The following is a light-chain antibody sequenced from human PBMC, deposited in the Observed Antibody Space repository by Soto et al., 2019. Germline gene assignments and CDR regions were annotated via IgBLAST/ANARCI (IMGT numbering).Light chain of an antibody. J-gene: IGLJ2*01. CDR1: SSDVGGYNY. CDR2: EVN. CDR3: SSYTSSSTLV. V-gene: IGLV2-14*01. Sequence: QSALTQPASVSGSPGQSITISCTGTSSDVGGYNYVSWYQQHPGKAPKLMIYEVNNRPSGVSNRFSGSKSGNTASLTISGLQAEDEADYYCSSYTSSSTLVFGVGTQLTVL.